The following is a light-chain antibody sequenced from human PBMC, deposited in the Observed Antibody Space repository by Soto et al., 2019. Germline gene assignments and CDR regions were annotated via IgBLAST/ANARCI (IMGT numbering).Light chain of an antibody. CDR3: QQYNSYSSM. CDR1: QSIGNW. CDR2: GAS. Sequence: DIHTTQSPSTLSASLVDRDTITCRASQSIGNWLAWYQQKPGKAPKLLIHGASTMESGVPSRFSGSGSGTEFTLTISSLQPDDFATYYCQQYNSYSSMFGHGTKVDIK. J-gene: IGKJ1*01. V-gene: IGKV1-5*01.